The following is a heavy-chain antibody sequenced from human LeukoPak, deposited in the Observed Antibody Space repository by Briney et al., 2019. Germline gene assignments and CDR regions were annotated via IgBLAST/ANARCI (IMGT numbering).Heavy chain of an antibody. CDR1: GYTFTSYA. CDR2: INAGNGNT. J-gene: IGHJ4*02. CDR3: AREGSKAVAGPDY. V-gene: IGHV1-3*01. D-gene: IGHD6-19*01. Sequence: ASVKVSCKASGYTFTSYAIHWVRQAPGQRLEWMGWINAGNGNTKYSQKFQGRVTITRDTSASTAYMELSSLRSEDTAVYYCAREGSKAVAGPDYWGQGTLVTVSS.